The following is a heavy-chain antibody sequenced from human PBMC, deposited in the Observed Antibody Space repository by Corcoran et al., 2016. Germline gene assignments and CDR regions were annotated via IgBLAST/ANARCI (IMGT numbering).Heavy chain of an antibody. J-gene: IGHJ5*02. CDR2: ISAYNGNT. CDR3: ARGRGVTTFGWEGDWFDP. CDR1: GYTFTSYG. D-gene: IGHD4-17*01. Sequence: QVQLVQSGAEVKKPGASVKVSYKASGYTFTSYGISWVRQAPGQGLEWMGWISAYNGNTNYAQKLQGRVTMTTDTSTSTAYMELRSLRSDDTAVYYCARGRGVTTFGWEGDWFDPWGQGTLVTVSS. V-gene: IGHV1-18*01.